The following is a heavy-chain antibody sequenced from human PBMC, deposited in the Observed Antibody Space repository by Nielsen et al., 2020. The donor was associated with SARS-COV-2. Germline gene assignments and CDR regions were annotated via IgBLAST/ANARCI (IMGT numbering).Heavy chain of an antibody. V-gene: IGHV1-69*06. CDR2: IIPIFGTA. D-gene: IGHD2-2*01. J-gene: IGHJ6*02. Sequence: VRQMPGKGLEWMGGIIPIFGTANYAQKFQGRVTITADKSTSTAYMELSSLRSEDSAVHYCARDDVIVVVPAVPGDYYYYGMDVWGQGTTVTVSS. CDR3: ARDDVIVVVPAVPGDYYYYGMDV.